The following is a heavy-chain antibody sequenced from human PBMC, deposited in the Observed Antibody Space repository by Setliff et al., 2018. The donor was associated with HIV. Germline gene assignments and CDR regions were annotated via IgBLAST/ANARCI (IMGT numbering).Heavy chain of an antibody. CDR2: MLYDGSDR. CDR1: GFSFSNYG. V-gene: IGHV3-30*03. CDR3: ARDAGRWGSYYYFRYMDV. Sequence: GSLRLSCVASGFSFSNYGMHWVRQAPGKGLEWVAVMLYDGSDRYYADSVKGRFTVSRDNYRNTVFLQMNSLRMEDTAVFYCARDAGRWGSYYYFRYMDVWGKGTTVTVSS. J-gene: IGHJ6*03. D-gene: IGHD3-16*01.